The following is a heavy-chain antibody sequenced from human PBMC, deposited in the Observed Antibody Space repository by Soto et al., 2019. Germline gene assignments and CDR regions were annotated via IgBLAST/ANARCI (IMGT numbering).Heavy chain of an antibody. CDR3: ERDLRNNGVCWWG. V-gene: IGHV3-74*01. CDR1: GFTFNNYW. J-gene: IGHJ6*03. D-gene: IGHD2-8*01. Sequence: GGSLRLSCAASGFTFNNYWMHWVRHAPGKGLVWVSRINSDGRSTRYADSVTGRFTISRDNATNTLYLQMNSLRADYTAVYYCERDLRNNGVCWWGWGRQTRFGVAS. CDR2: INSDGRST.